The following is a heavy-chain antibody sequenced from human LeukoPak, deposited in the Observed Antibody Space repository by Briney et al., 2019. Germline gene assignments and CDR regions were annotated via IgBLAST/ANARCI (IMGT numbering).Heavy chain of an antibody. CDR3: ARAVQIHDDAFDI. J-gene: IGHJ3*02. V-gene: IGHV4-31*03. CDR1: GGSNISGGYY. CDR2: IYYSGDT. Sequence: SETLSLTCTVSGGSNISGGYYWSWIRQHPGKGLEWIGYIYYSGDTYYNPSLKSRLSLSVDTSKNQFSLKLSSVTAADTAVYDCARAVQIHDDAFDIWGQGTMVTVSS.